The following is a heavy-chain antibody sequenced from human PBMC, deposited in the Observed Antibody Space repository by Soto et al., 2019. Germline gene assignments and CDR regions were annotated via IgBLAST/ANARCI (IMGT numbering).Heavy chain of an antibody. D-gene: IGHD1-7*01. Sequence: SETLSLTCTVSGVSISSTDCYWGWIRQPPGKGLEWIGSIYYSGTTYYNPSLKSRVTISVDTSKNQFSLKLNSVTAADTAVFYCARHRITATEANKWFDPWGQGTLVTVSS. V-gene: IGHV4-39*01. CDR3: ARHRITATEANKWFDP. J-gene: IGHJ5*02. CDR1: GVSISSTDCY. CDR2: IYYSGTT.